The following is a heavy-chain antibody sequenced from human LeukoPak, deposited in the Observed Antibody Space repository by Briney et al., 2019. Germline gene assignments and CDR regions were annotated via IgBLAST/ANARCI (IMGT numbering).Heavy chain of an antibody. J-gene: IGHJ4*02. V-gene: IGHV3-15*01. CDR1: GFTFSNAW. Sequence: PGGSLRLSCAASGFTFSNAWMSWVRQAPGKGLEWVGHIKSKTDGGTTDYAAPVKGRFTISRDDSKNTLYLQMNSLKTEDTAVYYCTTHPRGAIRYWGQGTLVTVSS. D-gene: IGHD2-21*01. CDR3: TTHPRGAIRY. CDR2: IKSKTDGGTT.